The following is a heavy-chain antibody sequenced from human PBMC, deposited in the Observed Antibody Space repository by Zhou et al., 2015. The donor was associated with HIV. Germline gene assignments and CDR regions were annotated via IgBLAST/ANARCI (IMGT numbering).Heavy chain of an antibody. CDR2: ISAYNGNT. J-gene: IGHJ4*02. Sequence: QVQLVQSGAEVKKPGASVKVSCKASGYTFTSYGISWVRQAPGQGLEWMGWISAYNGNTNYAQKLQGRVTMTTDTSTSTAYMELRSLRSDDTAVYYCARDQTQTVGIAVAGRREIDYWGQGTLVTVSS. D-gene: IGHD6-19*01. CDR3: ARDQTQTVGIAVAGRREIDY. CDR1: GYTFTSYG. V-gene: IGHV1-18*01.